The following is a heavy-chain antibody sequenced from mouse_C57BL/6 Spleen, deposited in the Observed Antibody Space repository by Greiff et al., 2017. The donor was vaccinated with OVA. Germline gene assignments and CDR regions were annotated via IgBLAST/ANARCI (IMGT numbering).Heavy chain of an antibody. CDR1: GYTFTDYY. CDR2: INPNNGGT. CDR3: ARIWDGGY. V-gene: IGHV1-26*01. D-gene: IGHD4-1*01. Sequence: EVQLQQSGPELVKPGASVKISCKASGYTFTDYYMNWVKQSHGKSLEWIGDINPNNGGTSYNQKFKGKATLTVDKSSSTAYMELRSLTSEDSAVYYCARIWDGGYWGQGTTLTVSS. J-gene: IGHJ2*01.